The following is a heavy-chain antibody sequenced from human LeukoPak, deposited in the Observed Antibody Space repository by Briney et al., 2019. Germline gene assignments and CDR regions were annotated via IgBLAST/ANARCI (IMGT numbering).Heavy chain of an antibody. D-gene: IGHD3-22*01. Sequence: PGGSLRLSCAASGFTFSSYAMHWVRQAPGKGLEWVAVISYDGSNKYYADSVKGRFTISRDNSKNTLYLQMNSLRAEDTAVYYCARGYYDSSGYYVDYWGQGTLVTVSS. J-gene: IGHJ4*02. V-gene: IGHV3-30-3*01. CDR1: GFTFSSYA. CDR2: ISYDGSNK. CDR3: ARGYYDSSGYYVDY.